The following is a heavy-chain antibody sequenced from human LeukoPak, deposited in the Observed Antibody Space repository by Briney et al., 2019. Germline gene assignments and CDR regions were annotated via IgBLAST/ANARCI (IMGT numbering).Heavy chain of an antibody. CDR2: MNPNSGNT. Sequence: ASVKVSCKASGYTFTSYDINWVRHAPGQGLEWMGSMNPNSGNTGYAHKFQGRVTMTRNTAMSTAYMELSSLRSADTAMYYCARGNVRSFDYRGQGTLVIVSS. J-gene: IGHJ4*02. CDR3: ARGNVRSFDY. V-gene: IGHV1-8*01. D-gene: IGHD3-10*02. CDR1: GYTFTSYD.